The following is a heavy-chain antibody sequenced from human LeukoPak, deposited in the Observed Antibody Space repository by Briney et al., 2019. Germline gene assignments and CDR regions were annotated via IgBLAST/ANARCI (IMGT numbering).Heavy chain of an antibody. D-gene: IGHD4-23*01. CDR1: GGSISSSNYY. CDR2: IKQDGSEK. J-gene: IGHJ6*02. Sequence: ETLSLTCTVSGGSISSSNYYWGWIRQPPGKGLEWVANIKQDGSEKCYVDSVKGRFTISRDNAKNSLYLQMNSLRAEDTAVYYCARGGNSPYYYGMDVWGQGTTVTVSS. CDR3: ARGGNSPYYYGMDV. V-gene: IGHV3-7*03.